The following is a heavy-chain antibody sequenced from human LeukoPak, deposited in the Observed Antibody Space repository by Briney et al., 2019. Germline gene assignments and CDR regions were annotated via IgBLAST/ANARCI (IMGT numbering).Heavy chain of an antibody. CDR3: ARVALNSGWLLGY. J-gene: IGHJ4*02. CDR2: ISDSGDSI. Sequence: GGSLRLSCAASGFTFSNYAMAWVRQAPGKGLEWVSGISDSGDSIYYSASVKDRFTISRDNSKNTVSLQMNSLRADDTAVYFCARVALNSGWLLGYWGQGALVTVSS. D-gene: IGHD6-19*01. V-gene: IGHV3-23*01. CDR1: GFTFSNYA.